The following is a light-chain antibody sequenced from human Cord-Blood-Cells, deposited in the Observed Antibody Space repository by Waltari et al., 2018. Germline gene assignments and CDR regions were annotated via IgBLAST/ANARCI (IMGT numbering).Light chain of an antibody. V-gene: IGLV3-21*04. Sequence: SYVLTQPPSVSVAPGKTARITCGGNNIGSKSVPWYQRKPGQAPVLVIYYDSYRPSGIPERFSGSNSGNTATLTISRVEAGDEADYYCQVWDSSSDRLYVFGTGTKVTVL. J-gene: IGLJ1*01. CDR3: QVWDSSSDRLYV. CDR2: YDS. CDR1: NIGSKS.